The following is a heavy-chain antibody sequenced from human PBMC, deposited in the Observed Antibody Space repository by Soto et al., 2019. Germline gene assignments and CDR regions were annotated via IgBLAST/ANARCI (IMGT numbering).Heavy chain of an antibody. J-gene: IGHJ4*02. V-gene: IGHV3-15*01. CDR3: TTAYSSSWYFL. Sequence: EVQLVESGGGLVKPGGSLRLSCAASGFTFSNAWMSWVRQAPGKGLEWVGRIKSKTDGGTTDYAAPVKGRFTISRDDSKNTPYLQMNSLKTEDTAVYYCTTAYSSSWYFLWGQGTLVTVSS. CDR1: GFTFSNAW. D-gene: IGHD6-13*01. CDR2: IKSKTDGGTT.